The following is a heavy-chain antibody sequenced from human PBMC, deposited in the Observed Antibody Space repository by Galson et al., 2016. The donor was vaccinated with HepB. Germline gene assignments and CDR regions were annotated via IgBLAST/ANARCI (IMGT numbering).Heavy chain of an antibody. D-gene: IGHD3-10*01. CDR2: TCYRSRWYN. V-gene: IGHV6-1*01. J-gene: IGHJ4*02. CDR3: ARDRGSGRHFFDS. CDR1: GDSVSSYSGA. Sequence: CAISGDSVSSYSGAWDWLRQSPSRGLEWLGRTCYRSRWYNDYAGSVKGRITIEADTSKNLFSLQLTSVTVADTAVYYCARDRGSGRHFFDSWGQGTLVSVSS.